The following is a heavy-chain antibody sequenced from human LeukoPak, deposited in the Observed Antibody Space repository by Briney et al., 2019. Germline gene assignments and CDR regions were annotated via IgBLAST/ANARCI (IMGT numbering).Heavy chain of an antibody. Sequence: GGSLRLSCAASGFTFSSYAMHWVRQAPGKGLEWVAVISYDGSNKYYADSVKGRFTISRDNSKNTLYLQMNSLRAEDTAVYYCAREGVRLGELSLYRPPAYWGQGTLVTVSS. J-gene: IGHJ4*02. D-gene: IGHD3-16*02. V-gene: IGHV3-30-3*01. CDR1: GFTFSSYA. CDR3: AREGVRLGELSLYRPPAY. CDR2: ISYDGSNK.